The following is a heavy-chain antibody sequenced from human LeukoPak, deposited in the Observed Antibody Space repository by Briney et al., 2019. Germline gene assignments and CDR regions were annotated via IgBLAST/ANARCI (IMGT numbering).Heavy chain of an antibody. D-gene: IGHD4-23*01. CDR2: IYHSGST. Sequence: PSETLSLTCAVSGGSISSGGYSWSWIRQPPGKGLEWIGYIYHSGSTYYNPSLKSRVTISVDTSKNQFSLKLSSVTAADTAVYYCARTTVVTRGAFDIWGQGTMVTVSS. J-gene: IGHJ3*02. CDR3: ARTTVVTRGAFDI. V-gene: IGHV4-30-2*01. CDR1: GGSISSGGYS.